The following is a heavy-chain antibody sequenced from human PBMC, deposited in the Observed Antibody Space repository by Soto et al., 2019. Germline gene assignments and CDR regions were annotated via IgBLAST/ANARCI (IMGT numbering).Heavy chain of an antibody. CDR3: ARAEVVTYAFDI. V-gene: IGHV4-59*01. CDR2: IYYSGST. J-gene: IGHJ3*02. Sequence: TSETLSLTCTVSGGSISSYYWSWIRQPPGKGLEWIGYIYYSGSTNYNPSLKSRVTISVDTSKKQFSLKLSSVTAADTAVYYCARAEVVTYAFDIWGQGTMVTVSS. CDR1: GGSISSYY. D-gene: IGHD2-21*02.